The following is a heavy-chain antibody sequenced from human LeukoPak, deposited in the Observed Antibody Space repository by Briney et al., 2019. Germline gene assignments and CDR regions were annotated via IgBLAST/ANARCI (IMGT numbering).Heavy chain of an antibody. J-gene: IGHJ5*02. CDR1: GFTFSSYA. CDR2: ISYDGSNK. D-gene: IGHD3-3*01. CDR3: ARGGFS. V-gene: IGHV3-30*04. Sequence: PGGSLRLSCAASGFTFSSYAMHWVRQAPGKGLEWVAVISYDGSNKYYADSVKGRFTISRDNSKNTLYLQMNSLRAEDTAVYYCARGGFSWGQGTLVTVSS.